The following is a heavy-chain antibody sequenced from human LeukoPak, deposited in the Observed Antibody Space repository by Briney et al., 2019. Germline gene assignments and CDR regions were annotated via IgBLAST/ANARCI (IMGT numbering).Heavy chain of an antibody. Sequence: SETLSLTCTVSGASITTYYWNWIRQPPGKGLEWIGHRYYSGDTRYSPSLKSRVAISVDTSKNQFSLTVNSVTAADTAVYFCVGEKSFFGEAMWSQGTLVTVSS. V-gene: IGHV4-59*01. J-gene: IGHJ3*02. CDR2: RYYSGDT. CDR3: VGEKSFFGEAM. D-gene: IGHD3-10*01. CDR1: GASITTYY.